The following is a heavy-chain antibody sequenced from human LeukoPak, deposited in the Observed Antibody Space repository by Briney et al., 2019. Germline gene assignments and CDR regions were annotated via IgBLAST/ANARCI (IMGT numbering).Heavy chain of an antibody. D-gene: IGHD3-22*01. Sequence: SETLSLTCTVSGGSISSYYWSWIRQPPGKGLERMGYIYYSGSTNYNPSLKSRVTISVDTSKNQFSLKLSSVTAADTAVYYCAREGDYYDSSGYFDYWGQGTLVTVSS. CDR1: GGSISSYY. CDR3: AREGDYYDSSGYFDY. J-gene: IGHJ4*02. CDR2: IYYSGST. V-gene: IGHV4-59*01.